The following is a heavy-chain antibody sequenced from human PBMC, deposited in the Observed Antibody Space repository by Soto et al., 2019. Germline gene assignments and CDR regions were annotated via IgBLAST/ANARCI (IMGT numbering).Heavy chain of an antibody. D-gene: IGHD3-16*01. V-gene: IGHV1-46*01. CDR1: GYTFTSYD. Sequence: QVQLVQSGAEVKKPGASVKVSCKASGYTFTSYDMHWVRQAPGQGLEWRGIINPSGGSTSYAQKFQGRGTMTRETSASTGYVELSILRSEDTAVYYCARDLLAGEPFDYWGQGTLVTFSS. CDR2: INPSGGST. J-gene: IGHJ4*02. CDR3: ARDLLAGEPFDY.